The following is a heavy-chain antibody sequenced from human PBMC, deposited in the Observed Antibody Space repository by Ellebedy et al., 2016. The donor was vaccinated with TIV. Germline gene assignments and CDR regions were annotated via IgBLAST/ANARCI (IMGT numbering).Heavy chain of an antibody. CDR1: GFTFSSYG. D-gene: IGHD6-13*01. Sequence: GGSLRLXCAASGFTFSSYGMHWVRQAPGKGLEWVAVISYDGSNKYYADSVKGRFTISRDNSKNTLYLQMNSLRAEDTAVYYCAKESSSWYGSYYYYGMDVWGQGTTVTVSS. V-gene: IGHV3-30*18. CDR3: AKESSSWYGSYYYYGMDV. CDR2: ISYDGSNK. J-gene: IGHJ6*02.